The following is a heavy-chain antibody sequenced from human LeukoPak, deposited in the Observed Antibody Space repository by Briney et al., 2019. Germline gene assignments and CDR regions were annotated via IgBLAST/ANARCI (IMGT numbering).Heavy chain of an antibody. CDR1: GLTFSEYA. CDR2: ITAGGSHT. D-gene: IGHD1-1*01. Sequence: GGSLRLSCTASGLTFSEYAMTWVRQAPGKGLEWVSTITAGGSHTYYPDSVKGRFTISRDNSKNTLYLQMNSLRVEDTAVYYCANLNVPWGQGTLVTVSS. J-gene: IGHJ5*02. V-gene: IGHV3-23*01. CDR3: ANLNVP.